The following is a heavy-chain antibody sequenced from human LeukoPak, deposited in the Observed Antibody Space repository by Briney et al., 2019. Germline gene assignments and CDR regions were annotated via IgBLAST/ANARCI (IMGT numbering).Heavy chain of an antibody. J-gene: IGHJ3*02. CDR2: ISSSSSTI. D-gene: IGHD4-23*01. CDR3: ARSRYGGNLDAFDI. V-gene: IGHV3-48*02. CDR1: GFTFSSYS. Sequence: GGSLRLSCAGSGFTFSSYSMNWVRQAPGKGLEWVSYISSSSSTIYYADPVKGRFTISRDNAKNSLFLQMNSLRDEDTAVYYCARSRYGGNLDAFDIWGQGTTVTVSS.